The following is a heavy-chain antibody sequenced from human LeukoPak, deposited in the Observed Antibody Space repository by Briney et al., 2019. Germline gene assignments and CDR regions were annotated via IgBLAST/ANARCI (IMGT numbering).Heavy chain of an antibody. D-gene: IGHD3-22*01. CDR3: ARVGYYYDSSGYQYYFDY. V-gene: IGHV4-59*01. CDR1: GGSISSYY. CDR2: IYYSGST. J-gene: IGHJ4*02. Sequence: PSETLSLTCTVSGGSISSYYWSWIRQPPGKGLEWIGYIYYSGSTNYNPSLKSRVTISVDTSKNQFSLKLSSVTAADTAVYYCARVGYYYDSSGYQYYFDYWGQGPLVTVSS.